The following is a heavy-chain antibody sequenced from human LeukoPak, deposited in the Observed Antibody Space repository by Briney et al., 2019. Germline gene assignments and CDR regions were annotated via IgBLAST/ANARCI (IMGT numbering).Heavy chain of an antibody. J-gene: IGHJ4*02. Sequence: PGGSLRLSCAASGFTFSTYGMHWVRQAPGKGLEWVAFIRYDGSNKYYADSVKGRYSISRDNSKNTLYLQMNSLRAEDTAVYYCARAVAGTGGLDYWGQGTLVTVSS. CDR2: IRYDGSNK. CDR3: ARAVAGTGGLDY. V-gene: IGHV3-30*02. CDR1: GFTFSTYG. D-gene: IGHD6-19*01.